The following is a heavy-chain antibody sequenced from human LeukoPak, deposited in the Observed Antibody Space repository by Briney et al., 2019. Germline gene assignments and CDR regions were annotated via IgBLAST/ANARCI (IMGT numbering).Heavy chain of an antibody. CDR1: GFTFSSYS. V-gene: IGHV3-7*01. J-gene: IGHJ6*03. CDR2: IKQDGSEK. Sequence: GGSLRLSCAASGFTFSSYSMNWVRQAPGKGLEWVANIKQDGSEKYYVDSVKGRFTISRDNAKNSLYLQMNSLRAEDTAVYYCARNNGVQPYYYYMDVWGKGTTVTVSS. D-gene: IGHD1-1*01. CDR3: ARNNGVQPYYYYMDV.